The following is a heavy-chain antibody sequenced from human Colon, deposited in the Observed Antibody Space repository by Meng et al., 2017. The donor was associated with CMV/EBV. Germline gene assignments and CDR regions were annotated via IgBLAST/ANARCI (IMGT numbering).Heavy chain of an antibody. V-gene: IGHV3-30*04. CDR2: ISYDGNYK. CDR3: ARAGLYSYYFDY. J-gene: IGHJ4*02. CDR1: GFTFRSYA. Sequence: GESLKISCAASGFTFRSYAMHWVRQAPGKGLEWVTVISYDGNYKHYADSVKGRFTISRDISKNTLYVQMNSLTPEDTAVYYCARAGLYSYYFDYWGQGTLVTVSS. D-gene: IGHD2-15*01.